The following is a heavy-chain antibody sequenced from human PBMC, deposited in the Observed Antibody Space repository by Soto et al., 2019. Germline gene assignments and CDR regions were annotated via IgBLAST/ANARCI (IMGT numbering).Heavy chain of an antibody. CDR1: GGSINNSSFY. Sequence: QLQLQESGPGLVKPSETLSLTCTVSGGSINNSSFYWGWVRQPPGKRLEWIGSIYYSGSAYYNPSLKSRLTLSVDTSKSQLSLDLSSVTAADTAVYCCARRPLVRGIIPYYFDSWGQGTLVTVSS. CDR2: IYYSGSA. D-gene: IGHD3-10*01. V-gene: IGHV4-39*01. CDR3: ARRPLVRGIIPYYFDS. J-gene: IGHJ4*02.